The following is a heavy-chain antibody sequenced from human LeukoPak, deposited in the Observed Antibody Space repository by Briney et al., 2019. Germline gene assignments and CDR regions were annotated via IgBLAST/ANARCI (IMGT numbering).Heavy chain of an antibody. CDR1: GGSISSYY. Sequence: KTSETLSLTCIVSGGSISSYYWSWIRQPPGKGLEWIGYIYYRGSANYNPSLKSRVTISVDTSKNQFSLKLSSVTAADTAVYYCARAGGYYASGSYLGYWGQGTLVTVSS. D-gene: IGHD3-10*01. J-gene: IGHJ4*02. CDR2: IYYRGSA. V-gene: IGHV4-59*01. CDR3: ARAGGYYASGSYLGY.